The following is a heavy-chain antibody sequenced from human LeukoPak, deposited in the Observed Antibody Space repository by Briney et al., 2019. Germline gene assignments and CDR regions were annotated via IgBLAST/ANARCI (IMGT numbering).Heavy chain of an antibody. V-gene: IGHV6-1*01. Sequence: SQTLSLTCAISGDSVSSKIEAWNWIRQSPSRGLGWLGRTYYRSKWYYDYAVFMKSRITINPDTSKNQFSLQLNSVTPEDTAVYYCARGAVAEFDYWGQGTLVTVSS. D-gene: IGHD6-19*01. J-gene: IGHJ4*02. CDR3: ARGAVAEFDY. CDR2: TYYRSKWYY. CDR1: GDSVSSKIEA.